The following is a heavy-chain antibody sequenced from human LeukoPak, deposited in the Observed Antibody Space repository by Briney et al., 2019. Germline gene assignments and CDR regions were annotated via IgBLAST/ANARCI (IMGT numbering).Heavy chain of an antibody. CDR2: IIPIFGTA. V-gene: IGHV1-69*01. CDR1: GGTFSSYA. D-gene: IGHD2-21*02. CDR3: ARDRCGGDCYSPGSDAFDI. Sequence: SVKVSCRASGGTFSSYAISWVRQAPGQGLEWMGGIIPIFGTANYAQKFQGRVTITADESTSTAYMELSSLRSEDTAVYYCARDRCGGDCYSPGSDAFDIWGQGTMVTVSS. J-gene: IGHJ3*02.